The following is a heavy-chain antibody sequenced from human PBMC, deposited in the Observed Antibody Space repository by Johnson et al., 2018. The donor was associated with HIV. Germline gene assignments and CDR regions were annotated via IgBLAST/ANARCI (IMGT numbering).Heavy chain of an antibody. V-gene: IGHV3-66*02. D-gene: IGHD1-26*01. CDR3: ARDLSGSSTVLSDAFDI. CDR2: IYSGGRT. Sequence: VQLVESGGGLVQPGGSLRLSCAASGFTGSSNYMRWVRQAPGQGLEWVSVIYSGGRTSYADSVKGLLPISRDNSKNTLYLQMNSLRAEDTAVYYCARDLSGSSTVLSDAFDIWGQGTMVTVSS. CDR1: GFTGSSNY. J-gene: IGHJ3*02.